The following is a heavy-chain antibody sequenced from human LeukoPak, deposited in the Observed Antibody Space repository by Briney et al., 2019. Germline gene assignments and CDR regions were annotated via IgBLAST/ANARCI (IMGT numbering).Heavy chain of an antibody. CDR2: INPNSGGT. CDR1: GYTFTGYY. J-gene: IGHJ4*02. D-gene: IGHD3-22*01. CDR3: ARGYYYDSSGYRPPGY. V-gene: IGHV1-2*02. Sequence: ASVKVSCKASGYTFTGYYMHWVRQAPGQGLEWMGWINPNSGGTNYAQKFQGRVTMTRDTSISTAYMELSRLRSDDTAVYYCARGYYYDSSGYRPPGYWGQGALVTVSS.